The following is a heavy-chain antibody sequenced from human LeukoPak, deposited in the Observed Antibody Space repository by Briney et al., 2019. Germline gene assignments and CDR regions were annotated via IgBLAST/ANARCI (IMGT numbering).Heavy chain of an antibody. Sequence: GGSPRLSCEASGFTFSDYWMGWVRQAPGKGLEWVANIIKDGSDKYYVDSVKGRFTISRDNAKNSVYLQMSSLRVEDTAVYYCTRELWPGDYWGQGILVTVSS. D-gene: IGHD3-16*01. J-gene: IGHJ4*02. V-gene: IGHV3-7*01. CDR3: TRELWPGDY. CDR2: IIKDGSDK. CDR1: GFTFSDYW.